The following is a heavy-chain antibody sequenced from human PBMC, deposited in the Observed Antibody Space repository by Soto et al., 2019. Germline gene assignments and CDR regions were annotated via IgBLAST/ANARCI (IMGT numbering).Heavy chain of an antibody. CDR2: IYWDDDK. Sequence: QITLKESGPTLVKPTQTLTLTCTFSGFSLSTSGVGVGWIRQPPGKALEWLALIYWDDDKRYSPSLKSRLTITKDTSKNQVVLTMTNMDPVYTATYYCAQSIAAAGPDKAFDYWGQGTLVTVSS. D-gene: IGHD6-13*01. V-gene: IGHV2-5*02. CDR1: GFSLSTSGVG. CDR3: AQSIAAAGPDKAFDY. J-gene: IGHJ4*02.